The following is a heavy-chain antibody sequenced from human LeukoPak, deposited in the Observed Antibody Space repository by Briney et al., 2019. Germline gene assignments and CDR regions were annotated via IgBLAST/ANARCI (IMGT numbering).Heavy chain of an antibody. Sequence: ASVKVSCKASGYTFTSYGINWVRQATGQGLEWMGWMNPNSGNTGYAQKFQGRVTMTRNTSISTAYMELSSLRSEDTAVYYCARVELGYDYVWGSYVGGYWGQGTLVTVSS. D-gene: IGHD3-16*01. V-gene: IGHV1-8*02. J-gene: IGHJ4*02. CDR2: MNPNSGNT. CDR3: ARVELGYDYVWGSYVGGY. CDR1: GYTFTSYG.